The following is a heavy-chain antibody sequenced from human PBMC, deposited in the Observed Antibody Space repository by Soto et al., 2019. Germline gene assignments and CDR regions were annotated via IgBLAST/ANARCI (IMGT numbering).Heavy chain of an antibody. CDR2: IYYNGGT. Sequence: NPSETLSLTCTLSGDSVNSENSYWNWIRQAPGKGPEWIGYIYYNGGTNYNPSLKSRATILLDTCTNQFSLARTSVTAADTAVCYRARDGGQARGVIGHSCGRAILVTIAS. V-gene: IGHV4-61*01. CDR3: ARDGGQARGVIGHS. D-gene: IGHD3-16*02. J-gene: IGHJ5*01. CDR1: GDSVNSENSY.